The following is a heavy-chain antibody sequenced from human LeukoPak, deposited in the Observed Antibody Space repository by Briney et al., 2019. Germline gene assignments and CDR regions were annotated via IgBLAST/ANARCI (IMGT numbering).Heavy chain of an antibody. Sequence: SETLSLTCTVSGGSISSYYWSWIRQPPGKGLEWIGSIYYSGSTYYNPSLKSRVTISVDTSKNQFSLKLSSVTAADTAVYYCARHAFLSVGSGYAIDYWGQGTLVTVSS. CDR3: ARHAFLSVGSGYAIDY. J-gene: IGHJ4*02. D-gene: IGHD3-22*01. V-gene: IGHV4-59*05. CDR1: GGSISSYY. CDR2: IYYSGST.